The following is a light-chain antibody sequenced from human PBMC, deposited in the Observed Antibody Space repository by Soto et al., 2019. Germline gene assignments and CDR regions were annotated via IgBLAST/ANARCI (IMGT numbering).Light chain of an antibody. V-gene: IGKV1-5*01. CDR1: SSHRNT. CDR3: HYYSAVWT. CDR2: DAF. J-gene: IGKJ1*01. Sequence: IQMXQSPSTVSGSXGERVTIACQSRSSHRNTLARYQQIPGXASKFXNYDAFSLKSGVTSGFGGSGCGTHFSLTISSLQPDDLATYDCHYYSAVWTFGQGTKVDIK.